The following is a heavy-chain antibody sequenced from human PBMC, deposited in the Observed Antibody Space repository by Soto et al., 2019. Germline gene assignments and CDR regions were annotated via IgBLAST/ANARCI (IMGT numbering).Heavy chain of an antibody. J-gene: IGHJ4*02. CDR2: IYYGGST. CDR3: ARNYDSSGFSDY. D-gene: IGHD3-22*01. CDR1: GGSISSGGYY. V-gene: IGHV4-31*03. Sequence: KTSETLSLTCTVSGGSISSGGYYWSWIRQHPGKGLEWIGYIYYGGSTYYNPSLKSRVTISVDTSKNQFSLKLSSVTAADTAVYYCARNYDSSGFSDYWGQGTLVTVSS.